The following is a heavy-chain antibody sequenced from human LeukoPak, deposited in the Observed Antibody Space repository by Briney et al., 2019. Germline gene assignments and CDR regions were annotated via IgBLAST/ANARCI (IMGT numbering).Heavy chain of an antibody. CDR2: ISKDGSDK. J-gene: IGHJ4*02. V-gene: IGHV3-30-3*01. CDR1: GFTFSDYA. CDR3: ARDYWWNYDY. D-gene: IGHD1-7*01. Sequence: GGSLRLSCAASGFTFSDYAMHWVRQAPGKGLEWVAVISKDGSDKYYPGSVRGRFTISRDNSKNTIYLQMDSLRAEDTAIYYCARDYWWNYDYRGQGTLVAVSS.